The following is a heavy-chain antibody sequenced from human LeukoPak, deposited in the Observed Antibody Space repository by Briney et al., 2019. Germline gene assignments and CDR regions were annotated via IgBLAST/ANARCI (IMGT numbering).Heavy chain of an antibody. CDR2: IYYSGST. Sequence: SETLSLTCTVSGGSISSYYWSWIRQPPGKGLEWIGYIYYSGSTNYKPSLKSRVTISVDTSKNQFSLKLSSVTAADTAVYYCARVVHYYDSSGYFDYWGQGTLVTVSS. CDR1: GGSISSYY. CDR3: ARVVHYYDSSGYFDY. J-gene: IGHJ4*02. V-gene: IGHV4-59*08. D-gene: IGHD3-22*01.